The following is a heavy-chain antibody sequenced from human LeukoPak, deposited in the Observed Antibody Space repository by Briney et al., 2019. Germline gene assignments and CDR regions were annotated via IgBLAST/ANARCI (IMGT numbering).Heavy chain of an antibody. J-gene: IGHJ1*01. V-gene: IGHV4-34*01. D-gene: IGHD1-1*01. CDR2: INHSGST. CDR3: ARVRRRYTEYFQH. CDR1: GGSFSGYY. Sequence: PSETLSLTCAVYGGSFSGYYWCWIRQPPGEGLEWIGEINHSGSTNYNPSLKSRVTISVDTSKNQFSLKLSSVTAADTAVYYCARVRRRYTEYFQHWGQGTLVTVSS.